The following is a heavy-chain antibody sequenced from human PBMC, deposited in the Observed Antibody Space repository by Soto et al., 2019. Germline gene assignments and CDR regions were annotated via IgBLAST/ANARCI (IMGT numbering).Heavy chain of an antibody. J-gene: IGHJ6*02. V-gene: IGHV4-59*02. CDR2: IYYSGST. CDR1: GVSVSRYY. CDR3: ARDLDSTPGAAAGTGGGMDV. D-gene: IGHD6-13*01. Sequence: KRRETRSLSCYISGVSVSRYYWSWIRQPPGKGLEWIGYIYYSGSTNYNPSLKSRVTISVDTSKNQFSLKLSSVTAADTAVYYCARDLDSTPGAAAGTGGGMDVWRQGTTVTVSS.